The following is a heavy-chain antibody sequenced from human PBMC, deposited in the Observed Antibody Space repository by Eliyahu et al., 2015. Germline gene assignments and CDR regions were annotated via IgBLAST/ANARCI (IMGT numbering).Heavy chain of an antibody. CDR2: IYGDANT. Sequence: EAQLVESGGGLIQPGGSLRLSCAASGFXFSNRFMSWVRXXPGKGLEWISVIYGDANTYYADSVKGRFSISRDNSENTLYLQMNNVRLDDTAIYYCARTDYGDDGTLNIWGQGTMVTVSS. CDR3: ARTDYGDDGTLNI. CDR1: GFXFSNRF. J-gene: IGHJ3*02. V-gene: IGHV3-53*01. D-gene: IGHD4/OR15-4a*01.